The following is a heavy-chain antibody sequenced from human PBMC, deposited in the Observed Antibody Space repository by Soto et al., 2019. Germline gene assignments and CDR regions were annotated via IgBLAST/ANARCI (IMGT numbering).Heavy chain of an antibody. CDR3: ARDGLSSGQNGFDP. V-gene: IGHV4-38-2*02. D-gene: IGHD6-19*01. CDR2: IYHSGST. J-gene: IGHJ5*02. CDR1: GYSISSGYY. Sequence: SETLSLTCAVSGYSISSGYYWGWIRQPPGKGLEWIGSIYHSGSTYYNPSLKSRVTISVDTSKNQFSMKLSSVTAADTAVYYCARDGLSSGQNGFDPWGQGTLVTV.